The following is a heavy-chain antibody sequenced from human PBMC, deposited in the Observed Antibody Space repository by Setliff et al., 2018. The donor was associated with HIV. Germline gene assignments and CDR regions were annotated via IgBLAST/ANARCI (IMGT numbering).Heavy chain of an antibody. V-gene: IGHV1-18*01. CDR3: ARYAASGTGWFDP. Sequence: ASVKVSCKASGYDFTAYAISWVRQAPGQGLEWMGRIGGDNANIKFAQSFQGRVTMTTYTSTNTAYLELTSLRSDDTAVYYCARYAASGTGWFDPWGQGTQVTVSS. J-gene: IGHJ5*02. D-gene: IGHD2-8*02. CDR2: IGGDNANI. CDR1: GYDFTAYA.